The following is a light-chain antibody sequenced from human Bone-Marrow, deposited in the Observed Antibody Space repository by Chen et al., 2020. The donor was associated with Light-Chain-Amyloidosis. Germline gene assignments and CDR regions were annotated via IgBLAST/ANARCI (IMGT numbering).Light chain of an antibody. CDR1: DLPTKY. CDR3: QSADSSGTYEVI. J-gene: IGLJ2*01. CDR2: RDT. V-gene: IGLV3-25*03. Sequence: SYELTQPPSVSASPGQPARTTRSGDDLPTKYAYWYQQKPGRAPVLVIHRDTERPSGISERFSGSSSGTTATLTISGVQAEDEADYHCQSADSSGTYEVIFGGGTKLTVL.